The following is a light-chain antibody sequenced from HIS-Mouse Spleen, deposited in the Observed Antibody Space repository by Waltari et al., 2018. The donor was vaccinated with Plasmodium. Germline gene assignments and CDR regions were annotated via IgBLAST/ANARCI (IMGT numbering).Light chain of an antibody. J-gene: IGLJ1*01. CDR3: QAWDSSTDYV. CDR2: QDS. CDR1: HLGDKY. Sequence: SYELTQPPSVSVSPGQTASIPCSRAHLGDKYACWYQQKPGQSPVLVIYQDSKRPSGIPERFSGSNSGNTATLTISGTQAMDEADYYCQAWDSSTDYVFGTGTKVTVL. V-gene: IGLV3-1*01.